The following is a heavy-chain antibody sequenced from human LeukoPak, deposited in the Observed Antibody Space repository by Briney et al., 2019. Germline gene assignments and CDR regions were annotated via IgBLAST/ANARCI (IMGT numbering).Heavy chain of an antibody. D-gene: IGHD3-10*01. CDR1: GFTFSSYS. CDR3: AKRASGSGTSLYYFDY. CDR2: ISNSGGST. Sequence: GGSLRLSCAASGFTFSSYSMSWVRQAPGKGLEWVSFISNSGGSTFYADSVKGRFTISRDNSKNTLYLQMNSLRAEDTAVYYCAKRASGSGTSLYYFDYWGQGTLVTVSS. V-gene: IGHV3-23*01. J-gene: IGHJ4*02.